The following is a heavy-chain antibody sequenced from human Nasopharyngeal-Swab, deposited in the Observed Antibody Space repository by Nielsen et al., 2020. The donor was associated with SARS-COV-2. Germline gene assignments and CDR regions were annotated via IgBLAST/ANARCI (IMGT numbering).Heavy chain of an antibody. CDR2: ISRSGRT. CDR1: GGSFSGYY. CDR3: ARQGVPIRGWFKDYDRTAYEY. D-gene: IGHD3-22*01. V-gene: IGHV4-34*01. Sequence: SETLSLTCAVYGGSFSGYYWSWIRQSPGKGLEWIVDISRSGRTNSNPSLNSRVTISLDTSKNQFSLKVTSVTAADTAVYYCARQGVPIRGWFKDYDRTAYEYWGQGTLVTVSS. J-gene: IGHJ4*02.